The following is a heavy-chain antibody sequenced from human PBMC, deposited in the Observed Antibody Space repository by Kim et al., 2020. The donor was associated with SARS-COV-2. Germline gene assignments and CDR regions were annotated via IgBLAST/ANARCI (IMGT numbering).Heavy chain of an antibody. CDR2: ITGSGGST. CDR3: AKQLSDTAPRTNDY. D-gene: IGHD5-18*01. J-gene: IGHJ4*02. Sequence: GGSLRLSCAASGFTFSAYSMNWVRQAPGKGLEWVSSITGSGGSTFYADSVKGRFTISRDNSRSTLYLQMESLRAEDTAVYYCAKQLSDTAPRTNDYWGQGTLVTVSS. CDR1: GFTFSAYS. V-gene: IGHV3-23*01.